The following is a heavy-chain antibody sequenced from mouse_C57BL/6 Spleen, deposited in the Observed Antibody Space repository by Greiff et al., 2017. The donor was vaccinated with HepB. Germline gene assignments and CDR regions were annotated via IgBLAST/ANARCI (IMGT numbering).Heavy chain of an antibody. V-gene: IGHV1-85*01. CDR1: GYTFTSYD. D-gene: IGHD4-1*01. CDR2: IYPRDGST. CDR3: ARGAGLTADYYAMDY. J-gene: IGHJ4*01. Sequence: VKLVESGPELVKPGASVKLSCKASGYTFTSYDINWVKQRPGQGLEWIGWIYPRDGSTKYNEKFKGKTTLTVDTSSSTAYMELHSLTSEDSAVYFCARGAGLTADYYAMDYWGQGTSGTVSS.